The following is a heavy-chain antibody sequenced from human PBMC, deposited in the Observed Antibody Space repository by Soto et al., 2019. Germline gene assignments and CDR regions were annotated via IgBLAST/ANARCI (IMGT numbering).Heavy chain of an antibody. CDR1: GFTFSDHY. CDR3: GTWISGAGY. J-gene: IGHJ4*02. CDR2: TQHKINKYTT. Sequence: EVQLVESGGGSVQPGGSLRLSCAASGFTFSDHYMDWVHQAPGKGLEWVGRTQHKINKYTTEYAASVTGRFTISRDDSKNSLSLQMNSLKAEDTAIYYCGTWISGAGYWGQGTLVTVSS. D-gene: IGHD6-13*01. V-gene: IGHV3-72*01.